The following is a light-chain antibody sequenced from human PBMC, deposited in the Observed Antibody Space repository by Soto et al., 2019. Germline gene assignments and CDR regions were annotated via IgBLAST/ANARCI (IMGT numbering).Light chain of an antibody. CDR1: SSDVGSYNL. J-gene: IGLJ3*02. CDR2: EVS. V-gene: IGLV2-23*02. Sequence: QSVLTQPASVSGSPGQSITISCTGTSSDVGSYNLVSWYQQHPGKAPKLMIYEVSKRPSGVSNRFSGSKSGNTASLTISGLQVEDEADYYCCSYAGSSTSWVFGGGTKLTVL. CDR3: CSYAGSSTSWV.